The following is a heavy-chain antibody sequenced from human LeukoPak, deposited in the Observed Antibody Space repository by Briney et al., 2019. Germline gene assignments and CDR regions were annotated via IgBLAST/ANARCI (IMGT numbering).Heavy chain of an antibody. CDR2: IRYDGSNK. J-gene: IGHJ6*03. CDR1: GLTFSSYG. CDR3: ARGIGSNYSPYYYHYMDV. V-gene: IGHV3-30*02. Sequence: GGSLRLSCAASGLTFSSYGMHWVRQAPGKGLEWVAFIRYDGSNKYYADSVQGRFTISRDNSKNTLYLQTSSLRSEDTAVYYCARGIGSNYSPYYYHYMDVWGKGTTVTVSS. D-gene: IGHD5/OR15-5a*01.